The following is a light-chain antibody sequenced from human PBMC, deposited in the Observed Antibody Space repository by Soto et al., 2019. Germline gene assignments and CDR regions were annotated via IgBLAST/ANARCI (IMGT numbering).Light chain of an antibody. CDR3: SSYPGSGV. CDR1: SSDVGGYNY. V-gene: IGLV2-8*01. Sequence: QSALTQPPSASGSPGQSVTISCTGTSSDVGGYNYVSWYQQHPGKAPKLIIYEVSKRPSGVPGRFSGSKSGNTASLTVSGLQAEDEADYYCSSYPGSGVFGGGTKLTVL. CDR2: EVS. J-gene: IGLJ3*02.